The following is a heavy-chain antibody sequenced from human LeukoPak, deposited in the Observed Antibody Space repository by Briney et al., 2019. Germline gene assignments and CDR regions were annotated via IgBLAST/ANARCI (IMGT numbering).Heavy chain of an antibody. D-gene: IGHD3-22*01. V-gene: IGHV1-18*01. CDR3: AREKGYYDSSGYWTYYFDY. CDR2: ISSYNGNT. J-gene: IGHJ4*02. Sequence: ASVKVSCKASGYTFTCYGISWVRQAPGQGLEGMGWISSYNGNTNYAQKLQGRVTMTTDTSTSTAYMELRSLRSDDTAVYYCAREKGYYDSSGYWTYYFDYWGQGTLVTVSS. CDR1: GYTFTCYG.